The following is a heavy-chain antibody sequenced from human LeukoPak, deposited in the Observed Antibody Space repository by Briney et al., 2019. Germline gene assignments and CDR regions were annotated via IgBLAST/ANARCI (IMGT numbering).Heavy chain of an antibody. D-gene: IGHD2-2*01. Sequence: GGSLRLSCAASGFTFSIYTMSWVRQAPGKGLEWVSSISTSSHYIYYADSVKGRVTISRDNAKSSLYLQLDSLRAEDTAVYYCARDQCSTTTCPIDYWGQGTLVTVAS. CDR1: GFTFSIYT. V-gene: IGHV3-21*01. J-gene: IGHJ4*02. CDR2: ISTSSHYI. CDR3: ARDQCSTTTCPIDY.